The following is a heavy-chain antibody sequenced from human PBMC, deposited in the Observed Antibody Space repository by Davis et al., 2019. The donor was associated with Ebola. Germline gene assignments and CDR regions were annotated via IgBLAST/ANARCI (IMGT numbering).Heavy chain of an antibody. J-gene: IGHJ4*02. V-gene: IGHV3-7*01. D-gene: IGHD6-25*01. CDR3: ARVAAVAGIAGVPLY. CDR1: GFTFSNYW. Sequence: PGGSLRLSCVASGFTFSNYWMTWVRQAPGRGLEWVANINQDGSEKNYVDSVKGRFAISRDNAKNSLYLQMDSLRGEDTAVYYCARVAAVAGIAGVPLYWGQGSLVTVSS. CDR2: INQDGSEK.